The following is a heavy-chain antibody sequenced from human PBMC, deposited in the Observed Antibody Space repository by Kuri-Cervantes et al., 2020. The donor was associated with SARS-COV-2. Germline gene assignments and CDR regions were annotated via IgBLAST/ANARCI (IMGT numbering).Heavy chain of an antibody. Sequence: GGSLRLSCAASGFTFSSYSMNWVRQAPGKGLEWVSSISSSSSYTYYADSVKGRFTISRDNAKNSLYLQMNSLRAEDTAVYYCARDGGPREQQLGVWGKGTTVTVSS. CDR3: ARDGGPREQQLGV. CDR2: ISSSSSYT. CDR1: GFTFSSYS. J-gene: IGHJ6*04. D-gene: IGHD6-13*01. V-gene: IGHV3-21*01.